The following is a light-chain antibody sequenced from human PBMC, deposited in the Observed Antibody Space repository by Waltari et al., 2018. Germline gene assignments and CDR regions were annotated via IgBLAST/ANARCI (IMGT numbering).Light chain of an antibody. CDR1: QSLVHSDGNTY. CDR3: MQGTHWPPWT. CDR2: KVS. Sequence: DVVMTQSPLSLPVTLGQPASISCRSSQSLVHSDGNTYLSWFQQRPGQSPRRLIYKVSNRDSGVPDRFSVSVSGTDFTLKISRVEAEDVGVYYCMQGTHWPPWTFGQGTKVEIQ. J-gene: IGKJ1*01. V-gene: IGKV2-30*02.